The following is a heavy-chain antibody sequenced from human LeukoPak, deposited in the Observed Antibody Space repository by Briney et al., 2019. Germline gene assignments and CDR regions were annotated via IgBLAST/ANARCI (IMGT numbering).Heavy chain of an antibody. Sequence: SVKVSCKASGGTFSSYTIFWVRQPPGQGLEWMGRSIPIIGKTYNPQKLQGRVTINPDKYTRAAYISVSRLTSEGTHVYLFARGVAVAFRLGPWGQGTLVSVSS. CDR1: GGTFSSYT. CDR3: ARGVAVAFRLGP. CDR2: SIPIIGKT. J-gene: IGHJ5*02. V-gene: IGHV1-69*08. D-gene: IGHD6-19*01.